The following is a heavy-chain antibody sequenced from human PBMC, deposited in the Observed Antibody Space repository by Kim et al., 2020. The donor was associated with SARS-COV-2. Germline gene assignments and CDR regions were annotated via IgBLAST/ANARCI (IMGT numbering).Heavy chain of an antibody. J-gene: IGHJ4*02. CDR2: ISSSSSYT. CDR3: ASREGYSGYEDY. V-gene: IGHV3-11*06. D-gene: IGHD5-12*01. Sequence: GGSLRLSCAASGFTFSDYYMSWIRQAPGKGLEWVSYISSSSSYTNYADSVKGRFTISRDNAKNSLYLQMNSLRAEDTAVYYCASREGYSGYEDYWGQGTLVTVSS. CDR1: GFTFSDYY.